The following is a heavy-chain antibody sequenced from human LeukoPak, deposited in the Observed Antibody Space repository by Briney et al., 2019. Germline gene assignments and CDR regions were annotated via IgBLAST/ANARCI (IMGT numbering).Heavy chain of an antibody. V-gene: IGHV3-30*02. CDR1: GFTFSSYG. CDR2: IRYDGSNK. CDR3: GRIFNIWGTFRNT. Sequence: GGSLRLSCAASGFTFSSYGMHWVRQAPGKGLEWVAFIRYDGSNKYYADSVKGRFTISRDNAQNSVSLQMNALRAEDTAVYYCGRIFNIWGTFRNTWGQGTQVTVSS. J-gene: IGHJ4*02. D-gene: IGHD3-16*02.